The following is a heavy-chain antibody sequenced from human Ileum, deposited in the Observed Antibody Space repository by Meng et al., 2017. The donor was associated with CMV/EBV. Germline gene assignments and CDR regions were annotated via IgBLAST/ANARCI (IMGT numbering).Heavy chain of an antibody. CDR3: AREASGWDEDY. Sequence: SGDASGNIFTNYGSSWVRQAPGQGLEWKGRINNDTAKINYAQKCQSRVTMTTDVSTNTAYMDVRSLTSDDKDFYYCAREASGWDEDYWGQGTLVTVSS. J-gene: IGHJ4*02. CDR1: GNIFTNYG. D-gene: IGHD6-19*01. CDR2: INNDTAKI. V-gene: IGHV1-18*01.